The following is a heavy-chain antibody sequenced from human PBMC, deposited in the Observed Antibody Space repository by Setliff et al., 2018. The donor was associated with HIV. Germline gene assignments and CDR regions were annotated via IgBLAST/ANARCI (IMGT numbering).Heavy chain of an antibody. CDR1: GGSISDYY. Sequence: SETLSLTCTVSGGSISDYYWSWIRQPPGKGLEWIGYIDYSGSTKYDPSLKSRVTISIDTSKSQFSLKLTSVAAADTAVYYCARDSGGYNYGFAVGSLDYWGQGALVTVS. J-gene: IGHJ4*02. D-gene: IGHD5-18*01. CDR2: IDYSGST. CDR3: ARDSGGYNYGFAVGSLDY. V-gene: IGHV4-59*01.